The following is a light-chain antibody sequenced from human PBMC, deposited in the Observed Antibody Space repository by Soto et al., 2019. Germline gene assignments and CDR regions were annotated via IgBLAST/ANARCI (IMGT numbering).Light chain of an antibody. V-gene: IGKV3-20*01. CDR3: QQYVSAPWT. Sequence: EIVLTQSPGTLSLSPGERATLSCRASQSVRSNYLAWYQQKPGQAPRLLIYGASSRATGIPDRFSGSGSGTDFTLTISRLEPEDFAVYYCQQYVSAPWTFGQGNKVEIK. J-gene: IGKJ1*01. CDR1: QSVRSNY. CDR2: GAS.